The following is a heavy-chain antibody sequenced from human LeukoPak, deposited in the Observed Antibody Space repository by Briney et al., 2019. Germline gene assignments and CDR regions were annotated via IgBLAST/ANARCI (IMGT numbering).Heavy chain of an antibody. CDR1: GGSISSYY. J-gene: IGHJ4*02. D-gene: IGHD5-24*01. Sequence: PSETLSLTCTVSGGSISSYYWSWIRQPPGKGLEWIGYIYYSGSTNYNPSLKSRVTISVDTSKNQFSLKLSSVTAADTAVYYCARAGRRDGYTKRGYYFDYWGQGTLVTVSS. CDR3: ARAGRRDGYTKRGYYFDY. V-gene: IGHV4-59*01. CDR2: IYYSGST.